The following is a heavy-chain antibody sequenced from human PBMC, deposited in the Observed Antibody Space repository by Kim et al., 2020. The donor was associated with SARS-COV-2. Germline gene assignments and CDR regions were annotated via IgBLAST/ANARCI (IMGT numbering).Heavy chain of an antibody. V-gene: IGHV4-31*03. CDR3: ARDRHPTHYYGMDV. Sequence: SETLSLTCTVSGGSISSGGYYWSWIRQHPGKGLEWIGYIYYSGSTYYNPSLKSRVTISVDTSKNQFSLKLSSVTAADTAVYYCARDRHPTHYYGMDVWGQGTTVTVSS. J-gene: IGHJ6*02. CDR1: GGSISSGGYY. CDR2: IYYSGST.